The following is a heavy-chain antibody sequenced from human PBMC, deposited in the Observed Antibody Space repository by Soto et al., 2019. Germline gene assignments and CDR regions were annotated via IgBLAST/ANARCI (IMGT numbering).Heavy chain of an antibody. V-gene: IGHV1-18*01. D-gene: IGHD2-15*01. Sequence: QVQLVQSAAEVKKPGASVKVSCKASGYTLTNYAISWVRQAPGQGPEWMGWINTYNGNSNYAQKFQGRVTMTTDTSKNTAYMELRSLTSDDTAVYYCARDCTCGSCFCIYWGQGTLVTVSS. CDR1: GYTLTNYA. J-gene: IGHJ4*02. CDR3: ARDCTCGSCFCIY. CDR2: INTYNGNS.